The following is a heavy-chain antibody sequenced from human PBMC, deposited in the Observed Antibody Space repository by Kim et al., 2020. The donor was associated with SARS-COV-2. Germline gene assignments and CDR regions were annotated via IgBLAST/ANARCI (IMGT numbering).Heavy chain of an antibody. Sequence: SETLSLTCTVSGGSISSYYWSWIRQPPGKGLEWIGYIYYSGSTNYNPSLKSRVTISVDTSKNQFSLKLSSVTAADTAVYYCARHQYSSSCPQDWGQGTLVTVSS. CDR2: IYYSGST. CDR3: ARHQYSSSCPQD. CDR1: GGSISSYY. V-gene: IGHV4-59*08. D-gene: IGHD6-13*01. J-gene: IGHJ4*02.